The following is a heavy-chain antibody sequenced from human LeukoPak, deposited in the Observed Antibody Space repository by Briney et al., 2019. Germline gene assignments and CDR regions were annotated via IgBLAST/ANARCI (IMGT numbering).Heavy chain of an antibody. CDR1: GCTFTGYY. J-gene: IGHJ3*02. Sequence: ASVKVSCKASGCTFTGYYMNWVRQAPGQGLEWLGRINPNTGGTNYAQNFQGRVTMTRDTSISTAYMELSRLRSDDTAVYYCARVGDGLNDAFDIWGQGTMVTVSS. CDR3: ARVGDGLNDAFDI. V-gene: IGHV1-2*06. D-gene: IGHD5-24*01. CDR2: INPNTGGT.